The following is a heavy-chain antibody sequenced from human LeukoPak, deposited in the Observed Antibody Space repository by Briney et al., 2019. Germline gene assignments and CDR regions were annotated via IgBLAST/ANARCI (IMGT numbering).Heavy chain of an antibody. CDR1: GLTFYDYA. CDR3: AAGAGITRY. Sequence: GRSLRLSCAASGLTFYDYAMHWVRQAPGKGLEWVSGITWNSGSIAYTDSVKGRFTISRDNAKNSLYLQVNSPRSEDTALYYCAAGAGITRYWGQGTLVTVSS. V-gene: IGHV3-9*01. J-gene: IGHJ4*02. CDR2: ITWNSGSI. D-gene: IGHD3-10*01.